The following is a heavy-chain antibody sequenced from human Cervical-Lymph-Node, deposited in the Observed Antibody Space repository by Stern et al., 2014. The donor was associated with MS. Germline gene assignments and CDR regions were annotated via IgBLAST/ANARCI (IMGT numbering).Heavy chain of an antibody. CDR2: SSNSGIYI. D-gene: IGHD3-10*01. CDR3: AREGVAGYYYGLDV. V-gene: IGHV3-21*01. CDR1: GFAVSSYT. J-gene: IGHJ6*02. Sequence: EVQLVESGGGLVKPGGSLRLSCAASGFAVSSYTITWVRQAPGKGLEWVSHSSNSGIYIYYADSVKGRFTITRDNANNSVHLEMDSLRTDDTAVYFCAREGVAGYYYGLDVWGQGTPVSVSS.